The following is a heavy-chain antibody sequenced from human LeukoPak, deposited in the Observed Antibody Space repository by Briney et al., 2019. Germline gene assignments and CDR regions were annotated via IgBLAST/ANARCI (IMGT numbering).Heavy chain of an antibody. CDR3: ARRVIVVVPAANTTFHS. J-gene: IGHJ4*02. CDR1: GGSFNDDY. D-gene: IGHD2-2*01. CDR2: INHRGSA. V-gene: IGHV4-34*01. Sequence: SETLSLTCAVYGGSFNDDYWSWIRQPPGMGLEWIGDINHRGSANYNPSLKSRVSMSVDTSKNQFSLRLTSVTAADTAVYYCARRVIVVVPAANTTFHSWGQGTLVTVSS.